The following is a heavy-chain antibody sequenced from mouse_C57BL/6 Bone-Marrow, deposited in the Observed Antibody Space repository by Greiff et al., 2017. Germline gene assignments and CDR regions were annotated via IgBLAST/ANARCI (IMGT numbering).Heavy chain of an antibody. CDR3: AREGAWTTVVFDY. D-gene: IGHD1-1*01. CDR2: IDPSDSYT. J-gene: IGHJ2*01. CDR1: GYTFTSYW. V-gene: IGHV1-50*01. Sequence: QVHVKQSGAELVKPGASVKLSCKASGYTFTSYWMQWVKQRPGQGLEWIGEIDPSDSYTNYNQKFKGKATLTVDTSSSTAYMQLSSLTSEDSAVYYCAREGAWTTVVFDYWGQGTTLTVSS.